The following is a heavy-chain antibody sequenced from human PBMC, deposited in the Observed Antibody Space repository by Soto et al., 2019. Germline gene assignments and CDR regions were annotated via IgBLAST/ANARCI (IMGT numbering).Heavy chain of an antibody. V-gene: IGHV1-46*01. CDR2: INPDAGAT. D-gene: IGHD2-2*01. CDR3: ARGDIVLVPASEGNWFDP. Sequence: ASVKVSCKASAYSFTTYHIHWLRQAPGQGLEGMGLINPDAGATNYAQRFQGRLRLTRDTSTSTVYMELRSLGFGDTAVYYCARGDIVLVPASEGNWFDPWGQGPLVTSPQ. J-gene: IGHJ5*02. CDR1: AYSFTTYH.